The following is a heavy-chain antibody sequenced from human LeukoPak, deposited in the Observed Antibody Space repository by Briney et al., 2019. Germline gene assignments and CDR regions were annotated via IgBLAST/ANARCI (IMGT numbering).Heavy chain of an antibody. CDR3: ARRVSYGDFDY. CDR2: MNPNSGNT. J-gene: IGHJ4*02. CDR1: GYTFTSYD. V-gene: IGHV1-8*01. D-gene: IGHD4-17*01. Sequence: VAVKVSCKASGYTFTSYDVNWVRQATGQGLEWMGWMNPNSGNTDYAQKFQGRVTITRNTSISTAYMQLSSLRSEDTAVYYCARRVSYGDFDYWGQGTLVTVSS.